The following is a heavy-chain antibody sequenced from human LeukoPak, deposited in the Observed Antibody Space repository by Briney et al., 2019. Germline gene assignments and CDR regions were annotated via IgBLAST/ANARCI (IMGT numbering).Heavy chain of an antibody. CDR3: ARDLGYCSGGSCYSGVRDY. Sequence: SVKVSCKASGGTFSSYAISWVRQAPGQGLEWMGGIIPIFGTANYAQKFQGRVTFTADKPTSTAYMELSSLRSEDTAVYYCARDLGYCSGGSCYSGVRDYWGQGTLVTVSS. CDR2: IIPIFGTA. J-gene: IGHJ4*02. D-gene: IGHD2-15*01. V-gene: IGHV1-69*06. CDR1: GGTFSSYA.